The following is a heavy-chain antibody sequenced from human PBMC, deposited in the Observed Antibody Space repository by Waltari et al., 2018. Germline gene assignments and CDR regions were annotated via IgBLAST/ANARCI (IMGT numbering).Heavy chain of an antibody. Sequence: EVQLVNSGGGLVKPGGSLRLSCAASGFTFRTYNMNWVRQAPGEGLEWVSSISSRSSYIYYAASVKGRFTLSRDNTKNSLYLQMNSLRAEDTAVYYCARSDYFDYWGQGTLVTVSS. CDR2: ISSRSSYI. CDR1: GFTFRTYN. J-gene: IGHJ4*02. V-gene: IGHV3-21*01. CDR3: ARSDYFDY.